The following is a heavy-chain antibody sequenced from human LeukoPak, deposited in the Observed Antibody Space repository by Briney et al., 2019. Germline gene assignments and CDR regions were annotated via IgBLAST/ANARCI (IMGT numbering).Heavy chain of an antibody. J-gene: IGHJ4*02. V-gene: IGHV4-34*01. CDR2: INHSGST. D-gene: IGHD4-17*01. CDR1: GGSFSGYY. CDR3: ARLGNDYGDYHTDY. Sequence: KTSETLSLTCAVYGGSFSGYYWSWIRQPPGKGLEWIGEINHSGSTNYNPSLKSRVTISVDTSKNQFSLKLSSVTAADTAVYYCARLGNDYGDYHTDYWGQGTLVTVSS.